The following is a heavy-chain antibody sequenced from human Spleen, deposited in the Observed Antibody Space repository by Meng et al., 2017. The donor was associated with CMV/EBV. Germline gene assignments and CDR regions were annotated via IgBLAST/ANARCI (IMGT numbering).Heavy chain of an antibody. V-gene: IGHV4-59*01. CDR1: GGSISSYY. J-gene: IGHJ4*02. CDR3: ARATADFWSGYYLDY. Sequence: GSLRLSCTVSGGSISSYYWSWIRQPPGKGLEWIGYIYYSGSTNYNPSLKSRVTISVDTSKNQFSLKLSSVTAADTAVYYCARATADFWSGYYLDYWGQGTLVTVSS. CDR2: IYYSGST. D-gene: IGHD3-3*01.